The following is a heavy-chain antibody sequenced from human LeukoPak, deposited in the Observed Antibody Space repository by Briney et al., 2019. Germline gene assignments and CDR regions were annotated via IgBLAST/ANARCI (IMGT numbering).Heavy chain of an antibody. D-gene: IGHD4-17*01. CDR2: MYNSGRT. CDR3: ARGIESYGDYGY. Sequence: KPSETLSLTCTVSGGYMCGSYWSWLRQPPGKGLEWIAYMYNSGRTNYNPSLKSRVTISIDTSKNQFSLKLSSLTAADTAIYYCARGIESYGDYGYWGQGILVTVSS. J-gene: IGHJ4*02. V-gene: IGHV4-59*01. CDR1: GGYMCGSY.